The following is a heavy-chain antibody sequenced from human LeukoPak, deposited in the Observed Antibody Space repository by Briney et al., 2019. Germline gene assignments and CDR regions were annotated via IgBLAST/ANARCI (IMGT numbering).Heavy chain of an antibody. V-gene: IGHV4-4*07. CDR3: ARDVPSEGYYRYYYYYYMDV. CDR1: GGSISSYY. J-gene: IGHJ6*03. CDR2: IYTSGST. Sequence: SETLSLTCTVSGGSISSYYWSWIRQPAGKGLEWIGRIYTSGSTNYNPSLKSRVTMSVDTSKNQFSLKLSSVTAADTAVYYCARDVPSEGYYRYYYYYYMDVWGKGTTVTISS. D-gene: IGHD3-10*01.